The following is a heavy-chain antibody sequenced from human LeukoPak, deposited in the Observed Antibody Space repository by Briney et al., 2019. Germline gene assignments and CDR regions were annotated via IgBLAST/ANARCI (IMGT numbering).Heavy chain of an antibody. Sequence: GGSLRLSCAASGFTFSSYAMSWVRQAPGKGLEWVSAISGSGGTTYFADSVKGRYTISRDNSKNTLYLQMNSLRAEDTAVYYCAKENSFHDFDYFDYWGQGTLVTVSS. CDR2: ISGSGGTT. J-gene: IGHJ4*02. V-gene: IGHV3-23*01. CDR1: GFTFSSYA. CDR3: AKENSFHDFDYFDY. D-gene: IGHD2/OR15-2a*01.